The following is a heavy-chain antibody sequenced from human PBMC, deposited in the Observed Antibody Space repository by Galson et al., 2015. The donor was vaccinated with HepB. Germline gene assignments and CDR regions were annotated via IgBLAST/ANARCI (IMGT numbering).Heavy chain of an antibody. J-gene: IGHJ3*02. D-gene: IGHD5-18*01. CDR2: ISYDGSNK. V-gene: IGHV3-30-3*01. CDR1: GFTFSSYA. CDR3: ARDGHRRRGYSYGYTAFDI. Sequence: SLRLSCAASGFTFSSYAMNWVRQAPGKGLEWVAVISYDGSNKYYADSVKGRFTFSRDNSKNTLYLQMNSLRAEDTAVYYCARDGHRRRGYSYGYTAFDIWGQGTMFTVSS.